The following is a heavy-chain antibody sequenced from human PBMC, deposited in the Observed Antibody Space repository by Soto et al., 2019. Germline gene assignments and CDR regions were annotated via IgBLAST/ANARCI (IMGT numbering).Heavy chain of an antibody. V-gene: IGHV3-30*18. CDR2: ISHDGTTK. Sequence: QVQLVESGGGVVQPGRSLRLSCAASGFTFSSYGMHWVRQAPGKGLEWVAVISHDGTTKYYADSVKGRFTISRDNSNNTVYLEMNSLTADDTAVYYCAKPSQRGGYHYDFWFFALWGRGTLVTVSS. CDR3: AKPSQRGGYHYDFWFFAL. J-gene: IGHJ2*01. D-gene: IGHD3-22*01. CDR1: GFTFSSYG.